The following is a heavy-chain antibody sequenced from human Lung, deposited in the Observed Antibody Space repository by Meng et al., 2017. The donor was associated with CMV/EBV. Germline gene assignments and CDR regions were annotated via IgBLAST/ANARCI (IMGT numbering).Heavy chain of an antibody. V-gene: IGHV3-11*04. CDR3: ARERYSNYGLDY. J-gene: IGHJ4*02. CDR2: ISSSGSTI. Sequence: SXAASGFTFSDYYMSWIRQAPGKGLEWVSYISSSGSTIYYADSVKGRFTVSRDNAKNSLYLQMNSLRAEDTAVYYCARERYSNYGLDYWGQGTLVXVSS. CDR1: GFTFSDYY. D-gene: IGHD4-11*01.